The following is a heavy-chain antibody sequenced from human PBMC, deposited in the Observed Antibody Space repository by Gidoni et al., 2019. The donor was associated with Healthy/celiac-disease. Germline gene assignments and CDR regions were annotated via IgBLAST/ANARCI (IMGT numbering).Heavy chain of an antibody. CDR3: ARSSTRGYYYYGMDV. CDR2: ISGSGGST. V-gene: IGHV3-23*01. Sequence: EVQLLESGGGLVQPGGSLRLSCAASGFTFSSYAMSWFRQAPGKGLEWVSAISGSGGSTYYADSVKGRFTISRDNSKNTLYLQMNSLRAEDTAVYYCARSSTRGYYYYGMDVWGQGTTVTVSS. J-gene: IGHJ6*02. D-gene: IGHD2-2*01. CDR1: GFTFSSYA.